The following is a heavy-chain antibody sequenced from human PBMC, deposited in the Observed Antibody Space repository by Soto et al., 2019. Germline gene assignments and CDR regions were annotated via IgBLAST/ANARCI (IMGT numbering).Heavy chain of an antibody. Sequence: PSETLSLTCTVSGGSISSSSYYWGWIRQPPGKGLEWIGSIYYSGSTYYNPSLKSRVTISVDTSKNQFSLKLSSVTAEDTAVYYCARDGRWLPFDYWGQGTLVTVSS. CDR1: GGSISSSSYY. J-gene: IGHJ4*02. CDR2: IYYSGST. CDR3: ARDGRWLPFDY. V-gene: IGHV4-39*02. D-gene: IGHD5-12*01.